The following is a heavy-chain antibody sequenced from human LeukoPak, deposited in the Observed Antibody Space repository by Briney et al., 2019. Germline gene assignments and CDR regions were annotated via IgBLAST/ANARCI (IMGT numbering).Heavy chain of an antibody. CDR2: IYYSGST. J-gene: IGHJ5*02. D-gene: IGHD3-10*01. CDR3: ARDGHYGSGSYYADWFDP. CDR1: GGSISGSSYY. Sequence: SETLSLTCTVSGGSISGSSYYWGWIRQPPGKGLEWIGGIYYSGSTYYNPSLKSRVTISVDTSKNQFSLKLSSVTAADTAVYYCARDGHYGSGSYYADWFDPWGQGTLVTVSS. V-gene: IGHV4-39*02.